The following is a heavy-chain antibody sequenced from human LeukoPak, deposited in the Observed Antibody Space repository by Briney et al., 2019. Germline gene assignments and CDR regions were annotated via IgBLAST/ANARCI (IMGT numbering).Heavy chain of an antibody. CDR3: APWGGSYLRTLDY. CDR1: GFTFSDYY. J-gene: IGHJ4*02. V-gene: IGHV3-11*04. CDR2: ISSSGSTI. D-gene: IGHD1-26*01. Sequence: GGCLRLSCAASGFTFSDYYMSWIRQAPGKGLEWVSYISSSGSTIYYADSVKGRFTISRDNAKNSLYLQMNSLRAEDTAVYYCAPWGGSYLRTLDYWGQGTLVTVSS.